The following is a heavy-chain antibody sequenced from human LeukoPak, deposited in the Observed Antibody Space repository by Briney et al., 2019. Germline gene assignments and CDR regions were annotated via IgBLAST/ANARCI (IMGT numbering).Heavy chain of an antibody. J-gene: IGHJ4*02. CDR3: AKDLYSGSYPFDY. V-gene: IGHV3-30*02. CDR2: IRYDGSNK. Sequence: PGGSLRLSCAASGFTFSSYGMHWVRQAPGKGLEWVAFIRYDGSNKYYADSVKGRFTISRDNSKNTLYLQMNSLRAEDTAVYYCAKDLYSGSYPFDYWGQGTLVTVSS. CDR1: GFTFSSYG. D-gene: IGHD1-26*01.